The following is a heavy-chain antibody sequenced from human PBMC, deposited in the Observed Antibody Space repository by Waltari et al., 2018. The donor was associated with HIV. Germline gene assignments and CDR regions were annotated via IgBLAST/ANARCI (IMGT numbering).Heavy chain of an antibody. V-gene: IGHV3-30*02. CDR2: IRFDGSMK. J-gene: IGHJ5*02. CDR3: AKDLQTLLRGGALDP. CDR1: GFVFNKFG. D-gene: IGHD3-10*01. Sequence: QVHLVESGGGVVQSGRSLRLSCTTSGFVFNKFGMPWVRQAPGKGLEWLAFIRFDGSMKFYRESVKGRFTISRDKSKKTVFLQMNSLRPDDTAVYYCAKDLQTLLRGGALDPWGQGTLVTVSS.